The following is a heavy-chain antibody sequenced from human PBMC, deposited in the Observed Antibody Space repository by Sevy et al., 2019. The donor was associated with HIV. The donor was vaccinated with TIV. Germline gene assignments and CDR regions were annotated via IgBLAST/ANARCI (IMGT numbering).Heavy chain of an antibody. D-gene: IGHD3-3*01. V-gene: IGHV3-23*01. CDR1: GFTFSSYA. CDR2: ISGSGGST. CDR3: AKGHDFWSGYYDY. Sequence: GGSLRLSCAASGFTFSSYAMSWVRQAPGKGLEWVSAISGSGGSTYYADSVKGRFTVSRDNSKNTLYLQMNSLRAEDTAVYYCAKGHDFWSGYYDYWGQGTLVTVSS. J-gene: IGHJ4*02.